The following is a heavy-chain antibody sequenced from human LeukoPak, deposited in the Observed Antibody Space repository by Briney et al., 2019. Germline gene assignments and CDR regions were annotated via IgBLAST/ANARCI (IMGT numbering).Heavy chain of an antibody. D-gene: IGHD4-17*01. Sequence: PGGSLRLSCAASGFTFSSYAMSWVRQAPGKGLEWVSAISGSGGSTYYADSVKGRFTISRDNSKNTLYLQMNSLRAEDTAVYYCAKAPTERYGDYNWFDPWGQGTLVTVSS. J-gene: IGHJ5*02. V-gene: IGHV3-23*01. CDR2: ISGSGGST. CDR3: AKAPTERYGDYNWFDP. CDR1: GFTFSSYA.